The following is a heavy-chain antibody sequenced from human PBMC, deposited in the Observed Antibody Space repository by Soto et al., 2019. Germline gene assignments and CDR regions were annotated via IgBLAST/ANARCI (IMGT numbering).Heavy chain of an antibody. V-gene: IGHV4-34*01. CDR2: INHSGIT. D-gene: IGHD6-19*01. CDR3: AIGPRMWLAGGGY. CDR1: GGSFSGYY. J-gene: IGHJ4*02. Sequence: SETLSLTCAVYGGSFSGYYWSWIRQPPGKGLEWLGEINHSGITDYNPSLKSRITISIDTSKEQFSLKLNSVTAADTAVYYCAIGPRMWLAGGGYWGQGTQVTVSS.